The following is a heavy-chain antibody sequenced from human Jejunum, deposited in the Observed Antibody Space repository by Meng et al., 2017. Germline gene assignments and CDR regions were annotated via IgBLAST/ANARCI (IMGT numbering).Heavy chain of an antibody. D-gene: IGHD2-21*02. CDR3: ARDRFCGADCYDL. CDR1: GFSISNSAFY. J-gene: IGHJ3*01. V-gene: IGHV4-39*07. Sequence: SETLSLTCNISGFSISNSAFYWGWIRQPPGKGLEWIGSVYYSGKTYYNPSLKSRVIVSLDKSKNQFFLKLSSVTAADTAMYYCARDRFCGADCYDLWGRGKMV. CDR2: VYYSGKT.